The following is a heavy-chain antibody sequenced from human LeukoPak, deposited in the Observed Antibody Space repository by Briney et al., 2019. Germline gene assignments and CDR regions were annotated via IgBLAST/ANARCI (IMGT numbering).Heavy chain of an antibody. V-gene: IGHV3-11*01. D-gene: IGHD2-21*01. CDR3: ARDHYPDSGLSMDV. CDR2: ISSSGSTI. J-gene: IGHJ6*02. CDR1: GFTLSDYY. Sequence: GGSLSLSCAASGFTLSDYYMSWIHQAPGKGLEWVSYISSSGSTIYYADSVKGRFTISRDNAKNSLYLQMNSLRAEDTAVYYCARDHYPDSGLSMDVWGQGTTLTVSS.